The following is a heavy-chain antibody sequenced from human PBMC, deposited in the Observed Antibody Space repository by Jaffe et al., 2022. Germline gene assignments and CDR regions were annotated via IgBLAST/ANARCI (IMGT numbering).Heavy chain of an antibody. CDR2: INHSGST. Sequence: QVQLQQWGAGLLKPSETLSLTCAVYGGSFSGYYWSWIRQPPGKGLEWIGEINHSGSTNYNPSLKSRVTISVDTSKNQFSLKLSSVTAADTAVYYCARGGRVTTVSRFDYWGQGTLVTVSS. CDR1: GGSFSGYY. CDR3: ARGGRVTTVSRFDY. V-gene: IGHV4-34*01. D-gene: IGHD4-17*01. J-gene: IGHJ4*02.